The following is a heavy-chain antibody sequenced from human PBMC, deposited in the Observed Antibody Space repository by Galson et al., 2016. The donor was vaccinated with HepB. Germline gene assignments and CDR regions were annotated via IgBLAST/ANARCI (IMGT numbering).Heavy chain of an antibody. Sequence: SETLSLTCTVSGGSISGSSYYWGWVRQPPGKGLERIGIIYYAWRTYYNPSPKSPVTISVDTSKNQFSLNLNSETVADTAVYYCARRGTEKNWFDPWGQGTLVTVSS. CDR1: GGSISGSSYY. CDR3: ARRGTEKNWFDP. CDR2: IYYAWRT. V-gene: IGHV4-39*01. J-gene: IGHJ5*02.